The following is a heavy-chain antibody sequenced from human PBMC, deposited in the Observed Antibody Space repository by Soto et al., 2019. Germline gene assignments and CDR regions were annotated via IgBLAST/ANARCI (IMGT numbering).Heavy chain of an antibody. CDR3: ARWAGRVRDFGGPFDY. D-gene: IGHD4-17*01. J-gene: IGHJ4*02. CDR1: GEFFTTYG. CDR2: ISTYNTNT. V-gene: IGHV1-18*04. Sequence: QVELVQSGAEVKNPGAAVTVSCKASGEFFTTYGISWVRQAPGQGLEWMGWISTYNTNTNYAPKFQGRLLLTADTSTTTAHMELRSLRPDDTAVYYCARWAGRVRDFGGPFDYWGQGSLVTVSP.